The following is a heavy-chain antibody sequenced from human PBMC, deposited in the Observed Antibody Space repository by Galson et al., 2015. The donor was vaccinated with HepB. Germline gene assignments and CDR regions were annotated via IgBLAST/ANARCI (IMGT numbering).Heavy chain of an antibody. D-gene: IGHD2-2*01. V-gene: IGHV3-23*01. CDR2: ISGSGGTT. CDR3: AKDPRSSRGDY. Sequence: SLRLSCAASGFTFSSYAMSWVRQAPGKGLEWVSGISGSGGTTYNADSVKGRFTISRDNSKNPLYLQMNSLRADDTAVYYCAKDPRSSRGDYWGQGTLVTVSS. CDR1: GFTFSSYA. J-gene: IGHJ4*02.